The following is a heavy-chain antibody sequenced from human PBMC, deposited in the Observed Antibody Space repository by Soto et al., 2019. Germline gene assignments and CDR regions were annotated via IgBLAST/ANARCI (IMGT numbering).Heavy chain of an antibody. CDR2: ISGSGGST. Sequence: EVQLLESGGGLVQPGGSLRLSCAASGFTFSSYAMSWVRQAPGKGLEWVSAISGSGGSTYYADSVKGRFTISRDNSKNTLYLQMNSLRAEDTAVYYCAKDPDLYSSSHHYYYGMDVWGQGTTVTVSS. V-gene: IGHV3-23*01. CDR1: GFTFSSYA. CDR3: AKDPDLYSSSHHYYYGMDV. J-gene: IGHJ6*02. D-gene: IGHD6-6*01.